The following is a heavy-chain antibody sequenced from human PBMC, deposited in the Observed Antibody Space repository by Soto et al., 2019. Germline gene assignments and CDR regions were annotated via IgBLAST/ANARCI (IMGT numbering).Heavy chain of an antibody. Sequence: SVKVSCKASGGTFSSYAISWVRQAPGQGLEWMGGIIPIFGTANYAQKFQGRVTITADESTSTAYMELSSLRSEDTAVYYCARDLGIVVVPAAVYYYYYGMDVCGQGTTLTVSS. CDR2: IIPIFGTA. V-gene: IGHV1-69*13. D-gene: IGHD2-2*01. J-gene: IGHJ6*02. CDR1: GGTFSSYA. CDR3: ARDLGIVVVPAAVYYYYYGMDV.